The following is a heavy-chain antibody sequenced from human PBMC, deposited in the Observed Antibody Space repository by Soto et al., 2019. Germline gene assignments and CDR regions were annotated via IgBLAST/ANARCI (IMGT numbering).Heavy chain of an antibody. V-gene: IGHV4-59*01. CDR2: IDYSGTT. D-gene: IGHD6-13*01. CDR3: ARGSRNWPEDYYFDL. J-gene: IGHJ4*02. CDR1: GDSISLYY. Sequence: SETLSLTCTVSGDSISLYYWSWIRQPSGKRLEWIGFIDYSGTTKYSPSLKSRVTISLDTSKNQFSLNLSSVTAADTAVYFCARGSRNWPEDYYFDLWGQGTLVTVSS.